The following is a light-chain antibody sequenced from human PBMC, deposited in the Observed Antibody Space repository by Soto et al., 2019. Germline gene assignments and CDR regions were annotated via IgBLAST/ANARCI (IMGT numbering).Light chain of an antibody. CDR3: SSYAGSSNV. CDR2: YNN. V-gene: IGLV1-44*01. CDR1: NSNIASNT. J-gene: IGLJ1*01. Sequence: QSVLTQPPSASETPGQTVSISCSGSNSNIASNTVNWYQHLPGTAPKLLIYYNNQRPSGVPDRFSGSKPGTSASLAVSGLQAEDEADYYCSSYAGSSNVFGTGTKVTVL.